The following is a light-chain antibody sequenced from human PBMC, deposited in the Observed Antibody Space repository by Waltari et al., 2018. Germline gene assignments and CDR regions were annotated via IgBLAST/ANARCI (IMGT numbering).Light chain of an antibody. V-gene: IGLV2-14*03. Sequence: QSALTQPASVSGSLGQSITISCTGTYNDVGGYNAVSWYQHSPGTAPKLLIYDVTKRPSGISDRFSASKSGNTASLTVSTLQADDEGTYFCGSYTGSSTWVFGGGTQLTVL. CDR1: YNDVGGYNA. CDR3: GSYTGSSTWV. J-gene: IGLJ3*02. CDR2: DVT.